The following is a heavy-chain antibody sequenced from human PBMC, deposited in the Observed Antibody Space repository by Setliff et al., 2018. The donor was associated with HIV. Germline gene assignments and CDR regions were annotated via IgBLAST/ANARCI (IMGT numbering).Heavy chain of an antibody. CDR1: GYTFDDYY. CDR2: NLPIFGAT. CDR3: TNRGGSGTNVGNWFDP. V-gene: IGHV1-69*13. J-gene: IGHJ5*02. D-gene: IGHD3-10*01. Sequence: SVKVSCKVYGYTFDDYYIHWVRQAPGQGLEWMGGNLPIFGATDYAQKFQGRLTLTAVQSENSVYMEFSSLRSDDTAVYYCTNRGGSGTNVGNWFDPWGQGTLVTVSS.